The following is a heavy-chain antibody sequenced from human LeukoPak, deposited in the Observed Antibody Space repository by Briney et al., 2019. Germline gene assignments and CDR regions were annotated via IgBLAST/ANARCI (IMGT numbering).Heavy chain of an antibody. V-gene: IGHV4-4*07. Sequence: SETLSLTCTVSGGSISSYYWSWIRQPAGKGREWIGRIYTSGSTNYNASLKSRVSLSVDTSKNQFSLKLSSVTAADTAVFYCARENSGSYREFAYWGQGTLVTASS. CDR1: GGSISSYY. J-gene: IGHJ4*02. CDR2: IYTSGST. D-gene: IGHD1-26*01. CDR3: ARENSGSYREFAY.